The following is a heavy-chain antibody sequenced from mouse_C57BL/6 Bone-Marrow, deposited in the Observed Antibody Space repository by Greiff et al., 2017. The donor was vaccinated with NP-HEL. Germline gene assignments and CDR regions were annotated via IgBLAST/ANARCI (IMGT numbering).Heavy chain of an antibody. CDR3: PLSKYYYAMDY. CDR1: GYTFTDYE. D-gene: IGHD1-1*01. Sequence: QVQLQQSGAELVRPGASVTLSCKASGYTFTDYEMHWVKQTPVHGLEWIGAIDPETGGTAYNQKFKGKAILTADKSSSTAYMELLSLTSEDSAVYYCPLSKYYYAMDYWGQGTSVTVSS. J-gene: IGHJ4*01. V-gene: IGHV1-15*01. CDR2: IDPETGGT.